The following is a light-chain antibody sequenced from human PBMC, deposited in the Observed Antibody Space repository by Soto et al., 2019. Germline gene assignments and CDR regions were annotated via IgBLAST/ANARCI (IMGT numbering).Light chain of an antibody. CDR1: SSDDGDYDY. J-gene: IGLJ2*01. Sequence: QSALTQPASVSGSPGQSITISCTGTSSDDGDYDYVSWYQQYPGKAPKLMIYEVSNRPSGVSYRFSGSKSGNTASLTISGLQAEDEADYYCSSYSSTNTHVLFGGGTKLTVL. CDR3: SSYSSTNTHVL. CDR2: EVS. V-gene: IGLV2-14*01.